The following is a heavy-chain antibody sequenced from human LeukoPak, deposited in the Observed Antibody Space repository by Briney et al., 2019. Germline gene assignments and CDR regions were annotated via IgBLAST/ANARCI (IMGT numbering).Heavy chain of an antibody. V-gene: IGHV1-3*01. CDR3: ARDFEVVATGSWFDP. CDR1: GYTFTSYA. CDR2: INAGNGNT. Sequence: ASVKVPCKASGYTFTSYAMHWVRQAPGQRLEWMGWINAGNGNTKYSQKFQGRVTITRDTSASTAYMELSSLRSEDTAVYYCARDFEVVATGSWFDPWGQGTLVTVSS. J-gene: IGHJ5*02. D-gene: IGHD5-12*01.